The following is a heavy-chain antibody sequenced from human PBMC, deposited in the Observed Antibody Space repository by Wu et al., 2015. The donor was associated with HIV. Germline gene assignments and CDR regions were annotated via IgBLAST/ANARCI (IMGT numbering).Heavy chain of an antibody. CDR3: ARGAIPLSFYYYMDV. J-gene: IGHJ6*03. CDR1: GYTFTHYD. Sequence: QVRLIQSGAEVKKPGASVKVSCKASGYTFTHYDINWVRQASGQGLEWMGWMNPSSGGTNYAQKFQDRVAMTRDTSINTAYMELSRLRSDDTAVYYCARGAIPLSFYYYMDVWGKGTTVTVSS. V-gene: IGHV1-2*02. CDR2: MNPSSGGT. D-gene: IGHD2-2*02.